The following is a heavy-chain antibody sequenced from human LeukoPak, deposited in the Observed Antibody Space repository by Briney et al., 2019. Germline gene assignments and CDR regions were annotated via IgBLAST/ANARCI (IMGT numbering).Heavy chain of an antibody. CDR3: AWDAAITGIWFDP. J-gene: IGHJ5*02. Sequence: PSETLSLTCAVYGGSFSGYYWSWIRQPPGKGLEWIGEINHSGSTNYNPSLKSRVTISVDTSKNQFSLKLSSVTAADTAVYYCAWDAAITGIWFDPWGQGTLVTVSS. CDR2: INHSGST. V-gene: IGHV4-34*01. CDR1: GGSFSGYY. D-gene: IGHD1-20*01.